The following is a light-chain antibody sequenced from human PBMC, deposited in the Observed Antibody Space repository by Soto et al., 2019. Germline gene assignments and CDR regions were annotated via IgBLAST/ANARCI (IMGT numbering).Light chain of an antibody. CDR1: QSIGTS. CDR3: QQSYSTLYT. J-gene: IGKJ2*01. Sequence: DIQMTQSPSSLSASIGDRVTITCRASQSIGTSLSWHQQKSGRAPKLLIHAASTLQSGVPSRFSGSGSGTDFTLTIRSLQPEDVAVYYCQQSYSTLYTFGQGTNLEIK. V-gene: IGKV1-39*01. CDR2: AAS.